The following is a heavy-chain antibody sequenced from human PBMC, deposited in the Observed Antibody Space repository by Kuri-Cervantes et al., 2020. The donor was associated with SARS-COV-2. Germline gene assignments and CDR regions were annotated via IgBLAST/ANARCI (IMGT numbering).Heavy chain of an antibody. CDR3: TRDACSGGSCYRGAFDY. Sequence: GESLKISCAASGLTSSSYSMDWVRQAPGKGLEWVSYISSSSSTIYYADSVKGRFTIYRDNSKNSLYLQMNSLRDEDKAVYYCTRDACSGGSCYRGAFDYWGQGNLVTSSS. J-gene: IGHJ4*02. D-gene: IGHD2-15*01. CDR2: ISSSSSTI. V-gene: IGHV3-48*02. CDR1: GLTSSSYS.